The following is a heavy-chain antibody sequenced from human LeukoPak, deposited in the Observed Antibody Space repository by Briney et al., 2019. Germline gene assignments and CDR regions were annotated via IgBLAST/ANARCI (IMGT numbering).Heavy chain of an antibody. CDR3: ARALAAAGSLAEYFQH. CDR2: INPNSGGT. J-gene: IGHJ1*01. CDR1: GYTFTGYY. V-gene: IGHV1-2*02. D-gene: IGHD6-13*01. Sequence: ASVKVSCKASGYTFTGYYMHWVRQAPGQGLEWMGWINPNSGGTNYAQKFQGRVTMTRDTSISTAYMELSRLRSDDTAVYYCARALAAAGSLAEYFQHWGQGTRVTVSS.